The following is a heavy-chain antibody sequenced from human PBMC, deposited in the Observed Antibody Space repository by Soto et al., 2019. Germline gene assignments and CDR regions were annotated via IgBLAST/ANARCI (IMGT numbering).Heavy chain of an antibody. CDR2: IYYSGST. CDR3: ARQLNYGDYITGGVDY. D-gene: IGHD4-17*01. V-gene: IGHV4-39*01. Sequence: QLQLQESGPGLVKPSETLSLTCTVSGGAIRSSSYYWGWIRQPPGKGLEWIGSIYYSGSTYYKSSLKSRVTRSVDTSKNQFSLKLSSVTAADAAVYYCARQLNYGDYITGGVDYWGQGTLVTVSS. CDR1: GGAIRSSSYY. J-gene: IGHJ4*02.